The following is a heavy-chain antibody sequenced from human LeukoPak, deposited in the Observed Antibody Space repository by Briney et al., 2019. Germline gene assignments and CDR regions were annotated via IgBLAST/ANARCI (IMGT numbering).Heavy chain of an antibody. D-gene: IGHD3-10*01. Sequence: GESLKISCKGSGYSFTSYWIGWVRQMPGKGLEWMGIIYPGDSDTRYSPSFQGQVTISADKSISTAYLQWSSLKASDTAMYYCARHPYYYGSGSVADRHYYYYMDVWGKGTTVTVSS. V-gene: IGHV5-51*01. CDR2: IYPGDSDT. CDR3: ARHPYYYGSGSVADRHYYYYMDV. J-gene: IGHJ6*03. CDR1: GYSFTSYW.